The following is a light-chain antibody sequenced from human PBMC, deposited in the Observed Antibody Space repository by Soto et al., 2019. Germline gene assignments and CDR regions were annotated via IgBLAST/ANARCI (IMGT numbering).Light chain of an antibody. CDR3: QQYRNSPVT. CDR2: AAS. Sequence: EIVLRQSPATLSVSPGERATHSCRASQSLSSNLAWYQQKVGQPPRLLIYAASTRATGIPARFTGSESGTEFTLTISSLQSEDFAVYYCQQYRNSPVTFGGGTKVDIK. CDR1: QSLSSN. V-gene: IGKV3-15*01. J-gene: IGKJ4*01.